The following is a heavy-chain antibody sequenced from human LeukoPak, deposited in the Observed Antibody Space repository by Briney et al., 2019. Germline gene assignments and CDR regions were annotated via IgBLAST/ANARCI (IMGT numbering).Heavy chain of an antibody. V-gene: IGHV1-8*01. CDR3: ARIAAPGNRRLNF. CDR2: MNPNSGNT. J-gene: IGHJ4*02. CDR1: GYTFTTYD. D-gene: IGHD6-13*01. Sequence: GASVNLSCEASGYTFTTYDIHWVRQAAGQGLEWMGWMNPNSGNTGNAQKCQGRVSMTRNTSISTAYMELTSLTAEDTAVYFCARIAAPGNRRLNFWGQGTLVTVSS.